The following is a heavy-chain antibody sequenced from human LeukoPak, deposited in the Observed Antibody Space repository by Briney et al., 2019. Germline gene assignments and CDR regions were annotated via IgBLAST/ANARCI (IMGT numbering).Heavy chain of an antibody. D-gene: IGHD3-10*01. J-gene: IGHJ4*02. CDR3: AREVRGVITN. V-gene: IGHV3-53*04. CDR1: GFTFSSYS. Sequence: PGGSLRLSCAASGFTFSSYSMNWVRQAPGKGLEWVSVIYSGGSTYYADSVKGRFTISRHNSKNTLYLQMNSLRAEDTAVYYWAREVRGVITNWGQGTLVTVSS. CDR2: IYSGGST.